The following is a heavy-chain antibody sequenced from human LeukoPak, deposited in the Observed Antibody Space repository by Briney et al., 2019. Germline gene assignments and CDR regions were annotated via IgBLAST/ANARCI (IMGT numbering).Heavy chain of an antibody. D-gene: IGHD5-18*01. Sequence: SETLSLTCAVSGGSISSYHWSWIRQPPEKGLEWIGFFYYSGSTNYNPSLKSRVTISVDTSKNHFSLKLSSVTAADTAVYYCARGPGGYSYGYYFDYWGQGTLVTVSS. CDR1: GGSISSYH. CDR2: FYYSGST. CDR3: ARGPGGYSYGYYFDY. V-gene: IGHV4-59*01. J-gene: IGHJ4*02.